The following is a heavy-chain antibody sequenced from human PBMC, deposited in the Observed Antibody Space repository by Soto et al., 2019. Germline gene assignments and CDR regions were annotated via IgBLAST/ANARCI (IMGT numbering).Heavy chain of an antibody. CDR1: GGSISSSSYY. J-gene: IGHJ4*02. Sequence: SETLSLTCTVSGGSISSSSYYWGWIRQPPGKGLEWIGSIYYSGSTYYNPSLKSRVTISVDTSKNHFSLKLSSVTAADTAVYYCARPSCYTAMVPDWGRGALVTVSS. D-gene: IGHD5-18*01. CDR2: IYYSGST. CDR3: ARPSCYTAMVPD. V-gene: IGHV4-39*02.